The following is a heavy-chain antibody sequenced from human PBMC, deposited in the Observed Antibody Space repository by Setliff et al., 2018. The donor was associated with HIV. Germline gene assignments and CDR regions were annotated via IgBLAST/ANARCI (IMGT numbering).Heavy chain of an antibody. CDR1: GFTFGSYW. CDR2: IKGDGSKT. Sequence: GGSLRLSCAASGFTFGSYWMSWVRQAPGQGLEYVAHIKGDGSKTKYVDSVRGRFTISRDNAKKSLYLQMNSLRAEDTAVYYCAKDLGPGYTYGYRAFDIWGQGTMVTVSS. J-gene: IGHJ3*02. V-gene: IGHV3-7*03. D-gene: IGHD5-18*01. CDR3: AKDLGPGYTYGYRAFDI.